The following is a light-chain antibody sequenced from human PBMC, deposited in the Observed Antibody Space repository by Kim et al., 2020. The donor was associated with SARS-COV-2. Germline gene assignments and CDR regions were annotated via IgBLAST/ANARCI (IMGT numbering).Light chain of an antibody. Sequence: PFPGDSLRSYYASWYQQKPGQAPVLVIYGKNNRPSGIPDRFSGSSSGNTASFTITGAPAEDEADDYCNSRDSSGNYVFGT. CDR1: SLRSYY. CDR3: NSRDSSGNYV. CDR2: GKN. V-gene: IGLV3-19*01. J-gene: IGLJ1*01.